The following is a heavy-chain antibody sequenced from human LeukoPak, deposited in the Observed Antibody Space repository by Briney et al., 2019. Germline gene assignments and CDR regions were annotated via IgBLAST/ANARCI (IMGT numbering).Heavy chain of an antibody. CDR3: ARDSSYSSSWYVGYYGMDV. J-gene: IGHJ6*04. CDR2: IYYSGST. CDR1: GRSISSYY. Sequence: SETLSLTCTVSGRSISSYYWSWLRQPPGKGLEWIGYIYYSGSTNYNPSLKSRVTISVDTSKNQFSLKLSSVTAADTAVYYCARDSSYSSSWYVGYYGMDVWGKGTTVTVSS. V-gene: IGHV4-59*01. D-gene: IGHD6-13*01.